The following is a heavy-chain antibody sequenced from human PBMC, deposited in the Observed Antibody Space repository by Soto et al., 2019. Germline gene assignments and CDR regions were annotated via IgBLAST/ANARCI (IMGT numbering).Heavy chain of an antibody. D-gene: IGHD2-21*02. Sequence: GGSLSLSCVASGFSFVAFVLIWVRQRPGKGLEWVSSVSWNSGAKLYADSVKGRFAISRDSAKKSVYLQMNSLRPDDTAFYYCAKGVATAVPALDYWGQGTLVTVSS. CDR1: GFSFVAFV. CDR2: VSWNSGAK. V-gene: IGHV3-9*01. J-gene: IGHJ4*02. CDR3: AKGVATAVPALDY.